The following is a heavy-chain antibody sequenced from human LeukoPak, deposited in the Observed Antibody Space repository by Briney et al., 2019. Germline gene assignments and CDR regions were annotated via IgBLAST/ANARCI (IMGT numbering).Heavy chain of an antibody. CDR1: GGSISRGGYY. J-gene: IGHJ6*03. CDR2: IYYSGST. Sequence: PSQTLSLTCTVSGGSISRGGYYWSWIRQHPGKGLEWIGYIYYSGSTYYNPSLKSRVTISVDTSKNQFSLKLSSVTAADTAVYYCARDQSSSSSGYYYYYMDVWGKGTTVTVSS. D-gene: IGHD6-6*01. CDR3: ARDQSSSSSGYYYYYMDV. V-gene: IGHV4-31*03.